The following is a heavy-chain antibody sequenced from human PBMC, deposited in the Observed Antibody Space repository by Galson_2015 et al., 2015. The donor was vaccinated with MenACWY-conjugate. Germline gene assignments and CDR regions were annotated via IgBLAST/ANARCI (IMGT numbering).Heavy chain of an antibody. V-gene: IGHV1-3*01. CDR1: GYTFTSYG. CDR2: INAGNGNT. D-gene: IGHD3-9*01. CDR3: SRSAYDPLTDRGDY. J-gene: IGHJ4*01. Sequence: SVKVSCKASGYTFTSYGMHWVRQAPGQRLEWMGWINAGNGNTKYSQKFQGRVTITRDTSATTAYMELSSLRSEDTAVYFCSRSAYDPLTDRGDYWGHGTQVIVSA.